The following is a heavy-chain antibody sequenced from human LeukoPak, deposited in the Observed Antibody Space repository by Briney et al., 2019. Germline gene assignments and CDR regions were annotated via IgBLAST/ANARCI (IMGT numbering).Heavy chain of an antibody. CDR3: TRSMYGEGRRIIDFDY. CDR1: GFTFSSYG. CDR2: IWYDGSNK. J-gene: IGHJ4*02. V-gene: IGHV3-33*01. Sequence: GGSLRLSCAASGFTFSSYGMHWVRQAPSKGLEWVAVIWYDGSNKYYADSVKGRFTISRDNSKNTLYLQMNSLRAEDTAVYYCTRSMYGEGRRIIDFDYWGQGTLLTVSS. D-gene: IGHD4/OR15-4a*01.